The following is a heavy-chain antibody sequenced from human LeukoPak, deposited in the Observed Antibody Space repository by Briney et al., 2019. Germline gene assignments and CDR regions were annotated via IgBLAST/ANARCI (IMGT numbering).Heavy chain of an antibody. CDR2: ISAYNGNT. J-gene: IGHJ2*01. V-gene: IGHV1-18*01. CDR3: AGGGAVADSYWYFDL. CDR1: AYSFTSYG. D-gene: IGHD6-19*01. Sequence: GASVKVSCKASAYSFTSYGISWVRQAPGQGLEWMGWISAYNGNTNYAQKLQGRVTMTTDTSTSTAYRELRSLRSDDTAVYYCAGGGAVADSYWYFDLWGRGTLVTVSS.